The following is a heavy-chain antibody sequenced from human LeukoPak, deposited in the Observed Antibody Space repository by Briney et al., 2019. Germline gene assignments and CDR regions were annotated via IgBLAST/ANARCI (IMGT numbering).Heavy chain of an antibody. V-gene: IGHV1-2*02. J-gene: IGHJ4*02. CDR3: ARGGQWLLWYFDY. D-gene: IGHD6-19*01. CDR2: INPNSGGT. CDR1: GYTFTDYY. Sequence: ASVKVSCKASGYTFTDYYMHWVRQAPGQGLEWMGWINPNSGGTNYAQNYQGRVTMTRDTSISTAYMELTSLRSDDTAVYYCARGGQWLLWYFDYWGQGTLVTVSS.